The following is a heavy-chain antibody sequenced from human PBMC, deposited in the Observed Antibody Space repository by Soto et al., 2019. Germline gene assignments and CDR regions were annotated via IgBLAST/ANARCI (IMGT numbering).Heavy chain of an antibody. V-gene: IGHV4-39*02. J-gene: IGHJ5*02. CDR3: ARDYRGSYFGSGWFDP. D-gene: IGHD1-26*01. CDR2: IYYSGST. Sequence: QLHLQESGPGLVKPSETLSLTCIVSGGSINSRSYYWGWIRQPPGKGLEWIGTIYYSGSTYYNPSLKSRVTISIDTSKNQFSLKLSSVTAADTAVYYCARDYRGSYFGSGWFDPWGQGILVTVSS. CDR1: GGSINSRSYY.